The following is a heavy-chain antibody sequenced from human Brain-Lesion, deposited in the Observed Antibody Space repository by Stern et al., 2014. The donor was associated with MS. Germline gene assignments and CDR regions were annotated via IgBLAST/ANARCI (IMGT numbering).Heavy chain of an antibody. D-gene: IGHD3-16*02. Sequence: EVHLVESGGGFVQPGGSLRLSCAASGFRFSSYAMSWVRQTPGKGPEWVSGISASVGTTHYADSVKGRFTISRDKSKNTLFLQMNSLRAEDTAVYYCAKGVWGSYLNAFDMWGQGTMVTVSS. CDR3: AKGVWGSYLNAFDM. CDR2: ISASVGTT. CDR1: GFRFSSYA. V-gene: IGHV3-23*04. J-gene: IGHJ3*02.